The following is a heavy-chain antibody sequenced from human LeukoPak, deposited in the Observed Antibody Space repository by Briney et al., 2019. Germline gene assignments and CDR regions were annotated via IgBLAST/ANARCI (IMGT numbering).Heavy chain of an antibody. J-gene: IGHJ5*02. CDR2: ISYDGSSK. CDR3: AKDPGSIAAAGLA. V-gene: IGHV3-30*18. Sequence: GGSLRLSCAASGFTFSSYGMHWVRQAPGKGLEWVAVISYDGSSKYYADSVKGRFTISRDNSKNTLFLQMNSLRAEDTAVYYCAKDPGSIAAAGLAWGQGTLVTVSS. CDR1: GFTFSSYG. D-gene: IGHD6-13*01.